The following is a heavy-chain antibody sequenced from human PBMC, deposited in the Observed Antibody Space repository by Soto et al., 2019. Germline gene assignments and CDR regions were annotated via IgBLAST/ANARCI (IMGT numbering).Heavy chain of an antibody. CDR3: ARDLAKGGGSAGFDY. Sequence: ASVKVSCKASGYTFTVYYMHWVRQAPGQGLEWMGWINPKSGGTMYPQKFQGRVTMTWDTSISTAYMAPTRLRSDDTAVYYCARDLAKGGGSAGFDYWGQGTLVTVSS. CDR1: GYTFTVYY. D-gene: IGHD1-26*01. CDR2: INPKSGGT. V-gene: IGHV1-2*02. J-gene: IGHJ4*02.